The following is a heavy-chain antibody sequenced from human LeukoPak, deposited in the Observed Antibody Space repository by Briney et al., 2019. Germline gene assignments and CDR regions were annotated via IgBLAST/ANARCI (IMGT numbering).Heavy chain of an antibody. CDR1: GFTFSSYA. V-gene: IGHV3-23*01. J-gene: IGHJ4*02. CDR3: AGYGSGSYYASDY. Sequence: GGSLRLSCAASGFTFSSYAMSWVRQAPGKGLEWVSAISGSGGSTYYADSVKGRFTISRDNSKNTLYLQMNSLRAEDTAVYYCAGYGSGSYYASDYWGQGTLVTVSS. D-gene: IGHD3-10*01. CDR2: ISGSGGST.